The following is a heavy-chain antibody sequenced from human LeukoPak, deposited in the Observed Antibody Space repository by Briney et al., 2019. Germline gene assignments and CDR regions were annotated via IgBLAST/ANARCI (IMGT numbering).Heavy chain of an antibody. CDR3: ARGEFGGPVFDQ. J-gene: IGHJ4*02. CDR2: INANSGGI. D-gene: IGHD3-16*01. Sequence: ASVKVSCKASGYIFTAYYMHWVRQAPGQGLEWMGWINANSGGINYAQKFQGRVTMTRDTSITTAYMEVSGLTSDDTAVYFCARGEFGGPVFDQWGQGPLVTVPS. CDR1: GYIFTAYY. V-gene: IGHV1-2*02.